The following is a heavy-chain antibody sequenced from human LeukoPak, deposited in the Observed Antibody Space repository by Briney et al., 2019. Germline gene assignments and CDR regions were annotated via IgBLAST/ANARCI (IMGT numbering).Heavy chain of an antibody. CDR2: IIPIFGTA. Sequence: ASVKVSCKASGGTFGSYVISWVRQAPGQGLEWMGGIIPIFGTAHYAQKFQGRLTITADESTSTVYMEMSSLRPEDTAMYYCAKEGDTALVTGYFDLWGQGTLVTVSS. CDR1: GGTFGSYV. V-gene: IGHV1-69*01. CDR3: AKEGDTALVTGYFDL. J-gene: IGHJ5*02. D-gene: IGHD5-18*01.